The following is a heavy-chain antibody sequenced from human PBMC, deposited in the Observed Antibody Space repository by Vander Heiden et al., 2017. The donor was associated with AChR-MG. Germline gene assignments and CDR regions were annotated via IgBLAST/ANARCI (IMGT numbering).Heavy chain of an antibody. V-gene: IGHV4-34*01. CDR2: ISHSGST. Sequence: QVPLQQWGAGLLKPSETLSLTCAVYGGSSGDDHLSWLRQTPGNGLEWTGEISHSGSTNYNPSLKSRVTMSLDTSKNQFSLKLTSVIAADTAVYYCARGLDSSSWTRYFYYGMDVWGQGTTVTVSS. CDR1: GGSSGDDH. D-gene: IGHD6-13*01. CDR3: ARGLDSSSWTRYFYYGMDV. J-gene: IGHJ6*02.